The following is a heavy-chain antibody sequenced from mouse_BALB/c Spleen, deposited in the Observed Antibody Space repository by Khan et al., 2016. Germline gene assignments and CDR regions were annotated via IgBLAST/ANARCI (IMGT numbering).Heavy chain of an antibody. CDR1: GYTFTNYG. D-gene: IGHD3-1*01. CDR2: INTYTGEP. J-gene: IGHJ2*01. Sequence: QFQLVQSGPELKKPGETVKISCKASGYTFTNYGMNWVKQAPEKGLKWMGWINTYTGEPTYADDFQGRSAFSSETSASTAYLQLNNLKNEDTATYFCARSGGNFDYWGQGTTLTVSS. CDR3: ARSGGNFDY. V-gene: IGHV9-3-1*01.